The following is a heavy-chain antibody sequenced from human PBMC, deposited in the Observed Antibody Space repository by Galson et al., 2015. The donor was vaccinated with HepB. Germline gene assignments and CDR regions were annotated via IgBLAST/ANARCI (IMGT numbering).Heavy chain of an antibody. V-gene: IGHV3-48*02. CDR3: AGLGQQLVRYHQNYFQH. CDR2: ISGSSGTI. Sequence: SLRLSCAASGFTFSSYSMNWVRQAPGKGLEWISYISGSSGTIYYADSVKGRFTISRNNAKNSLYLQMNSLRDDDTAVYYCAGLGQQLVRYHQNYFQHWGQGTLVTVSS. CDR1: GFTFSSYS. D-gene: IGHD6-13*01. J-gene: IGHJ1*01.